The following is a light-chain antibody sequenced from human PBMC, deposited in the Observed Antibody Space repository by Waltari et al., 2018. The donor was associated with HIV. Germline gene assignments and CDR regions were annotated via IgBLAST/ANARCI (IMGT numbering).Light chain of an antibody. Sequence: QSVLTQPPSASGTPGQRVTISCSGSNFNIGSNYVYWYQHVPGAAPKLLGYRIVRRPSGVHDRFSGSKSGTSASLAISGLRSEDEADDYCAAWDDSLSGFYVLGTGTKVTVL. CDR3: AAWDDSLSGFYV. CDR1: NFNIGSNY. CDR2: RIV. V-gene: IGLV1-47*01. J-gene: IGLJ1*01.